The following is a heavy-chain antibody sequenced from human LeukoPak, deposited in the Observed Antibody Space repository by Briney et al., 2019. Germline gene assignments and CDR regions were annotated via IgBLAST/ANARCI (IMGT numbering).Heavy chain of an antibody. CDR3: ARDPGRGGNFDY. CDR2: IYYSGST. CDR1: GGSMSSYY. D-gene: IGHD3-10*01. J-gene: IGHJ4*02. V-gene: IGHV4-59*06. Sequence: SETLSLTCTVSGGSMSSYYWTWIRQHPGKGLEWIGYIYYSGSTYYNPSLKSRVIISVDTSKNQFSLKLSSVTAADTAVYYCARDPGRGGNFDYWGQGTLVTVSS.